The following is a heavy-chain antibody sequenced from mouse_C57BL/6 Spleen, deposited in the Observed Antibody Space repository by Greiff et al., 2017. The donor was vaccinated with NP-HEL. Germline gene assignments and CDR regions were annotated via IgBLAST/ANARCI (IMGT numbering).Heavy chain of an antibody. CDR3: ARAEGWFAY. CDR2: ISDGGSYT. V-gene: IGHV5-4*01. Sequence: EVHLVESGGGLVKPGGSLKLSCAASGFTFSSYAMSWVRQTPEKRLEWVATISDGGSYTYYPDNVKGRFTISRDNAKNNLYLQMSHLKSEDTAMYYCARAEGWFAYWGQGTLVTVSA. J-gene: IGHJ3*01. CDR1: GFTFSSYA.